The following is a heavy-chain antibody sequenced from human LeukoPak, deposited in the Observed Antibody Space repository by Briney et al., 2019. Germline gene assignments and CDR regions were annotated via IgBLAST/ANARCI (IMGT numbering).Heavy chain of an antibody. D-gene: IGHD1-1*01. CDR3: ARETGTTLSYFDY. J-gene: IGHJ4*02. V-gene: IGHV4-61*08. Sequence: SEILSLTCTVSGGSISSGDYYWSWIRQPPGKGLEWIGYIYYSGSTNYNPSLKSRVTISVDTSKNRFSLKLSSVTAADTAVYYCARETGTTLSYFDYWGQGTLVTVSS. CDR1: GGSISSGDYY. CDR2: IYYSGST.